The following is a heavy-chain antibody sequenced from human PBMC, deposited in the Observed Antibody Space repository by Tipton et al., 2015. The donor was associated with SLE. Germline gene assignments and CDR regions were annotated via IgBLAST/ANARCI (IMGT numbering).Heavy chain of an antibody. Sequence: GLVKPSQTLSLTCTVSGDSISSTTFYWGWVRQPPGKGLEWIGKIYYSGSSYYSGNTYYNPSLKSRVTISVDASKDQFSLELESVTAADTAVYFCVRLIGQLRPSGDWGQGTLVTVSS. CDR1: GDSISSTTFY. D-gene: IGHD2-21*01. J-gene: IGHJ4*02. V-gene: IGHV4-39*07. CDR2: IYYSGSSYYSGNT. CDR3: VRLIGQLRPSGD.